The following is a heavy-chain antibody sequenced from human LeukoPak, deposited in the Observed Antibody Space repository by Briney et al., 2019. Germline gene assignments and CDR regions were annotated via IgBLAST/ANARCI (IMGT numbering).Heavy chain of an antibody. J-gene: IGHJ4*02. D-gene: IGHD4-23*01. CDR2: IASDGNNR. CDR3: ARGRPHGNDY. Sequence: GGSLRLSCAASGFTFSSYWMNWARQVPGKGLVWVSRIASDGNNRDYADSVKGRFTISRDNAKNTLYLQMNSLRVEDTAVYYCARGRPHGNDYWGQGTLVTVSS. V-gene: IGHV3-74*01. CDR1: GFTFSSYW.